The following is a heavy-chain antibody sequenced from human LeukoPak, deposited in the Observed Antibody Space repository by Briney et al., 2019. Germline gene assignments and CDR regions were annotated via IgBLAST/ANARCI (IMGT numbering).Heavy chain of an antibody. D-gene: IGHD3-9*01. CDR1: GFIFSNYA. Sequence: QSGGSLSLSCAASGFIFSNYAMSWVRHAPGRGLEWVSAIGGRDSGTYYADSVGGRFSVSRDDPKKTLYLQMNSLRAEETAVYYCAKWGDYDIVTGYYDSDYWGQGTLVTVSS. CDR2: IGGRDSGT. V-gene: IGHV3-23*01. J-gene: IGHJ4*02. CDR3: AKWGDYDIVTGYYDSDY.